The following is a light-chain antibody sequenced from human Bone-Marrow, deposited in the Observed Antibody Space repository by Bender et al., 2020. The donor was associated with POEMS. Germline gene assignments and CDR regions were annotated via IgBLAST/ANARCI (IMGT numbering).Light chain of an antibody. CDR2: DVT. V-gene: IGLV2-11*01. CDR1: SSDVGDYDH. CDR3: AAWEDSLNGWV. J-gene: IGLJ3*02. Sequence: QSALTQPPSASGSPGQSVTISCTGTSSDVGDYDHVSWYQHHPGKAPKLIIYDVTQRPSGVPDRFSGSKSGTSASLAISGLQSEDEADYYCAAWEDSLNGWVFGGGTKLTVL.